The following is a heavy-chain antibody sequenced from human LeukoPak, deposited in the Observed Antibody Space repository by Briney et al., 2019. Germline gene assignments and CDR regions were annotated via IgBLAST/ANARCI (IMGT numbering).Heavy chain of an antibody. Sequence: SETLSLTCAVYGGSFSGYYWSWIRQPPGKGLEWIGEINHSGSTNYNPSLKSRVTISVDTSKNQFSLKLSSVTAADTAVYYCAREGNDLPHYYYYMDVWGKGTTVTVSS. V-gene: IGHV4-34*01. CDR1: GGSFSGYY. D-gene: IGHD1-1*01. CDR3: AREGNDLPHYYYYMDV. CDR2: INHSGST. J-gene: IGHJ6*03.